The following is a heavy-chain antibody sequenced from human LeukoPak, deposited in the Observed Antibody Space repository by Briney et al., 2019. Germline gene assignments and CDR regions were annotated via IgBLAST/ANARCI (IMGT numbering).Heavy chain of an antibody. V-gene: IGHV4-34*01. CDR3: AREGVSVTNFDF. Sequence: SETLSLTCAVYGGSFSGYYWSWIRQPPGKGLEWIGEINHSGSTNYNPSLKSRVTISVDTSKNQFSLKLSSLTAADTAVYYCAREGVSVTNFDFWGQGTLVTVSS. D-gene: IGHD5/OR15-5a*01. CDR2: INHSGST. CDR1: GGSFSGYY. J-gene: IGHJ4*02.